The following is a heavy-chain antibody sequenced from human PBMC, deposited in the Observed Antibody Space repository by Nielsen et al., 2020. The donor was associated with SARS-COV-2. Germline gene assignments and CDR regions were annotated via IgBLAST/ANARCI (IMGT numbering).Heavy chain of an antibody. Sequence: SGPTLVKPPETLTLTCTVSGFSLSNARMGVSWIRQPPGKALEWLAHIFSNDEKSYSTSLKSRLTISKDTSKNQVVLTMTNMDPVDTATYYCARISSPYYYYYMDVWGKGTTVTVSS. J-gene: IGHJ6*03. D-gene: IGHD6-6*01. CDR3: ARISSPYYYYYMDV. CDR2: IFSNDEK. V-gene: IGHV2-26*01. CDR1: GFSLSNARMG.